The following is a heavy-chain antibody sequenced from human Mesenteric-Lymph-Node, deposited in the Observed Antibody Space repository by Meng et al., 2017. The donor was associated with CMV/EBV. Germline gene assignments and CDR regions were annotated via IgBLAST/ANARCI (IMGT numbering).Heavy chain of an antibody. V-gene: IGHV3-7*04. CDR2: IKQDGSEK. Sequence: GGSLRLSCVVSGFTFSRYWMSWVRQAPGKGLEWVANIKQDGSEKYYVDSVKGRFTISRDNAKNSLYLQLNSLRAEDTAVYYCGGGNLVVPASDYWGQGTLVTVSS. J-gene: IGHJ4*02. CDR1: GFTFSRYW. CDR3: GGGNLVVPASDY. D-gene: IGHD2-2*01.